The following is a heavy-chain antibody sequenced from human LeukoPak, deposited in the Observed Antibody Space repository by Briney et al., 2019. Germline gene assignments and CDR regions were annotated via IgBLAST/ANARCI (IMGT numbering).Heavy chain of an antibody. J-gene: IGHJ6*03. CDR2: IRFDGSNK. D-gene: IGHD3-10*01. CDR3: AKDYSTYGNYYYYYMDV. CDR1: GFTFSSYG. V-gene: IGHV3-30*02. Sequence: PGGSLRLSCAASGFTFSSYGMHWVRRAPGKGLEWVAFIRFDGSNKYYADSVKGRFTISRDNSKNTLYLQMNSLRAEDTAVYYCAKDYSTYGNYYYYYMDVWGKGTTVTISS.